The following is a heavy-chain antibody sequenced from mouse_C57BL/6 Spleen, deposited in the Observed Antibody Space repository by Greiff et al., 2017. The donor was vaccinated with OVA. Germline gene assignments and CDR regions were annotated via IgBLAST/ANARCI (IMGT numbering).Heavy chain of an antibody. CDR1: GFTFSSYT. V-gene: IGHV5-9*01. J-gene: IGHJ2*01. CDR3: ARRGSNYFDY. CDR2: ISGGGGNT. Sequence: EVKVEESGGGLVKPGGSLKLSCAASGFTFSSYTMSWVRQTPEKRLEWVATISGGGGNTYYPDSVKGRFTISRDNAKNTQNLQMSSVRSEDTALYYCARRGSNYFDYWGQGTTLTVSS.